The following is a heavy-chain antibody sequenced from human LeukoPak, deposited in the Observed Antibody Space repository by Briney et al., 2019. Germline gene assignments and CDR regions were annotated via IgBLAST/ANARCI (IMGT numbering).Heavy chain of an antibody. Sequence: GGSLRLSCAASRFTVSHTYVSWVRQAPGKGLEWVSVIYSGGSTYYGDSVKGRFTMSRDNSKNTLYLQMNSLGAEDTAVYYCARDGKSSGWFGWFDSWGQGTLVTVSS. CDR2: IYSGGST. CDR1: RFTVSHTY. D-gene: IGHD6-19*01. J-gene: IGHJ5*01. V-gene: IGHV3-53*01. CDR3: ARDGKSSGWFGWFDS.